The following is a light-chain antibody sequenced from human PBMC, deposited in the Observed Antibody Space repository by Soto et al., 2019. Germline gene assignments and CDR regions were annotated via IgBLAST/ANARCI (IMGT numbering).Light chain of an antibody. Sequence: EIVMTQSPATLSVSPGERATFSCRASQSVSSNLAWYQQKPGQAPRLLIYAASTLQSGVPSRFSGSGSGTDFTLTISSLQPEDFATYYCQQLNSYPQTFGQGTKVDIK. CDR1: QSVSSN. V-gene: IGKV3-15*01. CDR3: QQLNSYPQT. J-gene: IGKJ1*01. CDR2: AAS.